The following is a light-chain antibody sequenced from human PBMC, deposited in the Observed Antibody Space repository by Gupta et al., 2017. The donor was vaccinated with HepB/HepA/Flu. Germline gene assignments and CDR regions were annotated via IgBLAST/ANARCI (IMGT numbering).Light chain of an antibody. Sequence: DIVMTQSPLSLTVTPGEQASISCRSKQSLLNSNGYNYLDWYLQKPGQAPQLLIYLDSKRDYGVPDRFSGSGYGTDFTLKISRGEAEDVGVYYCMQQLQTSFPFGRGTKVDIK. CDR3: MQQLQTSFP. J-gene: IGKJ4*01. CDR1: QSLLNSNGYNY. CDR2: LDS. V-gene: IGKV2-28*01.